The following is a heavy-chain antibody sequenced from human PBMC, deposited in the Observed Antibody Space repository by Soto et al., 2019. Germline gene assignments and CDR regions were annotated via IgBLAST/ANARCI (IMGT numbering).Heavy chain of an antibody. J-gene: IGHJ4*01. CDR2: VKSQNDGGTT. D-gene: IGHD3-22*01. CDR1: GFTFSNAW. CDR3: TTDSYITSIIVRFDY. V-gene: IGHV3-15*07. Sequence: GGSLRLSCAASGFTFSNAWINWVRQAPGKGLEWVGRVKSQNDGGTTDFAAPVKGRFAISRDDSKNMVYLEMNSLQTEDTAIYYCTTDSYITSIIVRFDYWGHGTLVTVSS.